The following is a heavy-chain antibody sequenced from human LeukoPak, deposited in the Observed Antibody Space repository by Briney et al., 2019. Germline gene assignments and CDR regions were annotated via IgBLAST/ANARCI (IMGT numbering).Heavy chain of an antibody. CDR1: GGSISSTNYY. V-gene: IGHV4-39*01. D-gene: IGHD6-25*01. J-gene: IGHJ4*02. Sequence: PSETLSLTCTVPGGSISSTNYYWGWIRQSPGKELEWIGTIYYTGSTYYNPPLRSRVTISVDTSKNQISLQLSSATAADTAIYYCARLPSGYHFDYWGQGTLVTVSS. CDR3: ARLPSGYHFDY. CDR2: IYYTGST.